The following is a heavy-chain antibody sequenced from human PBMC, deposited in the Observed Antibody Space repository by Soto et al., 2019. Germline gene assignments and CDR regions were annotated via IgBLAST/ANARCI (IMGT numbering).Heavy chain of an antibody. D-gene: IGHD6-19*01. J-gene: IGHJ4*02. CDR2: IYYSGST. CDR1: GGSISSGDYY. V-gene: IGHV4-30-4*01. Sequence: QVQLQESGPGLVKPSQTLSLTCTVSGGSISSGDYYWSWIRQPPEKGLEWIGYIYYSGSTYYNPSLKSRVTISVDTSKNQFSLKLSSVTAADTAVYYCARLTPVYSSGWFIDYWGQGTLVTVSS. CDR3: ARLTPVYSSGWFIDY.